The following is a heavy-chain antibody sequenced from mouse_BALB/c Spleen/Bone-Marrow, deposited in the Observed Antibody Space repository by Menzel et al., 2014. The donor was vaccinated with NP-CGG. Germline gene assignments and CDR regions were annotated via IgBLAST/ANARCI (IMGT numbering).Heavy chain of an antibody. CDR3: AGLDSSGSNYFDC. CDR2: INSGGSYT. D-gene: IGHD3-2*01. V-gene: IGHV5-9-4*01. J-gene: IGHJ2*01. Sequence: EVHLVESGGGLVKPGGSLKLACAASGFSFNTYAMSWVRQSPEKRLEWVASINSGGSYTYYPDTVTGRFAISRDNAKNTLCLEMSSLSAEDAAMYYCAGLDSSGSNYFDCWCQGTTLTVSS. CDR1: GFSFNTYA.